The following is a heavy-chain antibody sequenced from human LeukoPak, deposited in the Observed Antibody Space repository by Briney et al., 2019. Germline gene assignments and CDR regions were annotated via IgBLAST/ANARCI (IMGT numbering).Heavy chain of an antibody. Sequence: GASVKVSCKASGGTFSSYAISWVRQAPGQGLEWMGGIIPIFGTANYAQKFQGRVTITADESTSTAYMELSSLRSEDTAVYYCARAPIFGAHHRRFDPWGQGTLVTVSS. D-gene: IGHD3-3*01. CDR3: ARAPIFGAHHRRFDP. J-gene: IGHJ5*02. CDR2: IIPIFGTA. CDR1: GGTFSSYA. V-gene: IGHV1-69*13.